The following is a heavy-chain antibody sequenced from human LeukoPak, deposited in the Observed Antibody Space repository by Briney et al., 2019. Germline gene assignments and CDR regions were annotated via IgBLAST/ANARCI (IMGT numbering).Heavy chain of an antibody. V-gene: IGHV5-51*01. CDR1: GYSFTSYW. D-gene: IGHD4-23*01. CDR3: ARHQGYGGDYYYYGMDV. J-gene: IGHJ6*02. Sequence: GESLKISCKGSGYSFTSYWIGWVRQMPEKGLEWMGIIYPGDSDTKYSPSFQGQVTISADKSISTAYLQWSSLKASDTAIYYCARHQGYGGDYYYYGMDVWGQGTTVTVSS. CDR2: IYPGDSDT.